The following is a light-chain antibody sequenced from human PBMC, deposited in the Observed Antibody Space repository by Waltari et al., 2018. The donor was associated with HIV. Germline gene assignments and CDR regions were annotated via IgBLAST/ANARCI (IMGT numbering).Light chain of an antibody. CDR1: QSLLHSNGYNY. CDR3: MRTLPTSGIT. CDR2: LGS. J-gene: IGKJ5*01. V-gene: IGKV2-28*01. Sequence: DILMTQSPLSLSVTPGEPASLSCTSSQSLLHSNGYNYLDWYLQKPGQSPQLLIYLGSKRASAVPARFSGSGSSTTCTLTISRVEAEDVVIYFGMRTLPTSGITFGQGTRLETK.